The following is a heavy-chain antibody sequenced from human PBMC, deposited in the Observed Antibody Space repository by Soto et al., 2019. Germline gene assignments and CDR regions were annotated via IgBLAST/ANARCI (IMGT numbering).Heavy chain of an antibody. Sequence: GGSLRLSCAASGFTFSSYAMSWVRQAPGKGLEWVSAISGSGGSTYYADSVKGRFTISRDNSKNTLYLQMNSLRAEDTAVYYCAKIAYDYGDWGSDYYYMDVWGKGTTVTVSS. V-gene: IGHV3-23*01. J-gene: IGHJ6*03. D-gene: IGHD4-17*01. CDR3: AKIAYDYGDWGSDYYYMDV. CDR1: GFTFSSYA. CDR2: ISGSGGST.